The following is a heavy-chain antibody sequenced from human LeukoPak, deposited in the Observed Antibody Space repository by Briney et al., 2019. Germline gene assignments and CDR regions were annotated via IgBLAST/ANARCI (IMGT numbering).Heavy chain of an antibody. D-gene: IGHD6-13*01. CDR3: ARDMAAAGLAP. CDR1: GGSFSGYY. Sequence: SETPSLTCAVYGGSFSGYYWTWIRQTPGKGLEWIGEIHYSGSATYNPSLKSRVTISVDTSKNQFSLKLSSVTAADTAVYYCARDMAAAGLAPWGQGTLVTVSS. CDR2: IHYSGSA. V-gene: IGHV4-34*01. J-gene: IGHJ5*02.